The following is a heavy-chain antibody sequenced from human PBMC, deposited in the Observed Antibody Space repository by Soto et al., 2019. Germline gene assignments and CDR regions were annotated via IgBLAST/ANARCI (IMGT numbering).Heavy chain of an antibody. CDR2: INHSGST. CDR1: GGSFSGYY. J-gene: IGHJ4*02. CDR3: GRGVPYYDFWSGYSSLPFDY. D-gene: IGHD3-3*01. Sequence: SETLSLTCAVYGGSFSGYYWSWIRQPPGKGLEWIGEINHSGSTNYNPSLKSRVTISVDTSKNQFSLKLSSVTAADTAVYYCGRGVPYYDFWSGYSSLPFDYWGQGTLVTVSS. V-gene: IGHV4-34*01.